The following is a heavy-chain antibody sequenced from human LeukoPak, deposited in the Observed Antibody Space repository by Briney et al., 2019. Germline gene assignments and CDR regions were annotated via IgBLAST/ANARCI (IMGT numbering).Heavy chain of an antibody. V-gene: IGHV4-31*03. CDR3: ARVSGPVLLWFGAHYGMDV. D-gene: IGHD3-10*01. CDR2: IYYSGST. CDR1: GGSISSGGYY. J-gene: IGHJ6*02. Sequence: SQTLSLTCTVSGGSISSGGYYWSWIRQHPGKGLECIGYIYYSGSTYDNPSLKSRVTISVDTSKNQFSLKLSSVAAAAPAVYYCARVSGPVLLWFGAHYGMDVWGQGTTVTVSS.